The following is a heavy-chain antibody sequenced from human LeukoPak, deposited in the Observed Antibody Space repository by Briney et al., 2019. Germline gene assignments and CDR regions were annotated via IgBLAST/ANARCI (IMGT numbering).Heavy chain of an antibody. CDR3: ARRTIKDGSGSSSRSYYYYYMDV. V-gene: IGHV1-2*02. CDR2: INPNSGGT. D-gene: IGHD3-10*01. Sequence: GASVKVSCKASGYTFTGYYMHWVRQAPGQGLEWMGWINPNSGGTNYAQKFQGRVTMTRDTSISTAYMELSRLRSDDTAVYYCARRTIKDGSGSSSRSYYYYYMDVWGKGTTVTVSS. CDR1: GYTFTGYY. J-gene: IGHJ6*03.